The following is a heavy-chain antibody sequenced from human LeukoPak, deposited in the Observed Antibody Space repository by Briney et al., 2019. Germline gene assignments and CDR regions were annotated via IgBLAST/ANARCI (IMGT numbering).Heavy chain of an antibody. V-gene: IGHV4-34*01. Sequence: SETLSLTCAVYGGSFSGYYWSWIRQPPGKGLEWIGEINHSGSTNYNPSLKSRVTISVDTSKNQFSLKLSSVTAADTAVYYCARGYYDILTGYYTDYWGQGTLVTVSS. CDR3: ARGYYDILTGYYTDY. D-gene: IGHD3-9*01. CDR1: GGSFSGYY. J-gene: IGHJ4*02. CDR2: INHSGST.